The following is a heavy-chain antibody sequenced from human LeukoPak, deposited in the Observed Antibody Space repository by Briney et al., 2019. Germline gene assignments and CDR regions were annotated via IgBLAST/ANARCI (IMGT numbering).Heavy chain of an antibody. J-gene: IGHJ4*02. D-gene: IGHD3-16*01. Sequence: ASVKVSCKTSGYTFPVFYMHWVRQAPGEGLEWMGWINPNSGDINYAPKFQGRVTMTRDTSINTAYMDLSRLRSDDTALYYCAGGMTFGLGAYTFDYWGQGTLVTVSS. CDR2: INPNSGDI. CDR3: AGGMTFGLGAYTFDY. CDR1: GYTFPVFY. V-gene: IGHV1-2*02.